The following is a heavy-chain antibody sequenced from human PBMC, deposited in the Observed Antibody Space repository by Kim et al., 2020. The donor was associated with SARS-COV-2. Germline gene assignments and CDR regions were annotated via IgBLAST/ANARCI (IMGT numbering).Heavy chain of an antibody. CDR3: ARRSREVAFDI. Sequence: TNYHPSLKSRVTISVDTSKNQFSLKLSSVTAADTAVYYCARRSREVAFDIWGQGTMVTVSS. J-gene: IGHJ3*02. V-gene: IGHV4-59*01. D-gene: IGHD1-26*01. CDR2: T.